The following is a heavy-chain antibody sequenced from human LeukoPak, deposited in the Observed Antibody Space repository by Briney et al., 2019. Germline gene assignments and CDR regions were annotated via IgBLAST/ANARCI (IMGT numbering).Heavy chain of an antibody. CDR3: ASLSTNYYYDSSGYYGIYYYGMDV. Sequence: GGSLRLSCAASGFTFSSYSMNWVRQAPGKGLEWVSYISSSSSTIYYGDSVKGRFTISRDNAKNSLYLQMNCLRAEDTAVYYCASLSTNYYYDSSGYYGIYYYGMDVWGQGTTVTVSS. CDR1: GFTFSSYS. D-gene: IGHD3-22*01. V-gene: IGHV3-48*04. J-gene: IGHJ6*02. CDR2: ISSSSSTI.